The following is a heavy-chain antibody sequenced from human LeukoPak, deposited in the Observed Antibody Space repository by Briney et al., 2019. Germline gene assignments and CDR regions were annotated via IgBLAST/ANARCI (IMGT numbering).Heavy chain of an antibody. CDR2: INHSGST. V-gene: IGHV4-34*01. J-gene: IGHJ4*02. Sequence: TSETLSLTCAVYGGSFSGYHWSWIRQPPGKGLEWIGEINHSGSTNYNPSLKSRVTISVDTSKNQFSLKLSSVTAADTAVYYCARGRGSVLGYWGQGTLVTVSS. D-gene: IGHD3-16*01. CDR1: GGSFSGYH. CDR3: ARGRGSVLGY.